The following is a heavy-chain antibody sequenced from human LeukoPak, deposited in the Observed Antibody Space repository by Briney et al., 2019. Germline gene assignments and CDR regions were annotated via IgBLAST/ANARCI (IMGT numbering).Heavy chain of an antibody. J-gene: IGHJ5*02. CDR3: ARGAYDSSGYYYPGWFDP. V-gene: IGHV5-51*01. CDR1: GYSFTSYW. CDR2: IYPGDSDT. Sequence: GESLKISCKGSGYSFTSYWIGWVRQMPGKGLEWMGIIYPGDSDTRYSPSFQGRVTISADKSISTAYLQWSSLKASDTAMYYCARGAYDSSGYYYPGWFDPWGQGTLVTVSS. D-gene: IGHD3-22*01.